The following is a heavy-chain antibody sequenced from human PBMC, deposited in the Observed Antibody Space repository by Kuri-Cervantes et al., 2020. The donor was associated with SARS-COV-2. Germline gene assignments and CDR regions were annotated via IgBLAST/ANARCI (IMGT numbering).Heavy chain of an antibody. Sequence: SGPTLVKPTQTLTLTCTFSGFSLSTSGVGVGWIRQPPGKALEWLALIYWDDDKRYSPSLKSRLTITKDTSKNQVVLTMTNMDPVDTATYYCGHMGYYGSGSYGPLFDYWGQGTLVTVSS. CDR3: GHMGYYGSGSYGPLFDY. J-gene: IGHJ4*02. CDR2: IYWDDDK. CDR1: GFSLSTSGVG. D-gene: IGHD3-10*01. V-gene: IGHV2-5*02.